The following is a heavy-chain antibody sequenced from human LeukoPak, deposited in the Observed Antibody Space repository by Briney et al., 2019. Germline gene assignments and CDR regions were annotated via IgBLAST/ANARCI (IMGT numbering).Heavy chain of an antibody. CDR2: IYYSGST. CDR1: GGSISSSRYY. V-gene: IGHV4-39*01. J-gene: IGHJ4*02. Sequence: KSSEALFLTCTVSGGSISSSRYYWGWCREPPGKGLEWIGSIYYSGSTYYNPSLKSRVTISVDTSKNQFSLKLSSVTAADTAVYYCARTRQWIRLGFDYWGQGTLVTVSS. CDR3: ARTRQWIRLGFDY. D-gene: IGHD5-18*01.